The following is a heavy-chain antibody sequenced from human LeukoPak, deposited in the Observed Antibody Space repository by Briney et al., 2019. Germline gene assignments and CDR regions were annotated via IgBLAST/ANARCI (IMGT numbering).Heavy chain of an antibody. V-gene: IGHV3-33*01. CDR3: ARGRVVRGVIAGYFDY. J-gene: IGHJ4*02. Sequence: GGSLRLSCAASGFTFSSYGMHWVRQAPGKGLEWVAVIWYDGSNKYYADSVKGRFTISRDNSKNTLYLQMNSLRAEDTAVYYCARGRVVRGVIAGYFDYWGQGTLVTVSS. CDR1: GFTFSSYG. CDR2: IWYDGSNK. D-gene: IGHD3-10*01.